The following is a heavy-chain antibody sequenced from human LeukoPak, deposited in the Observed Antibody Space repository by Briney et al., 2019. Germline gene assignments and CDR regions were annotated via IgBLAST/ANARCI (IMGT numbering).Heavy chain of an antibody. J-gene: IGHJ4*02. CDR1: GYTFTSYP. CDR2: INAGNGNT. CDR3: ARGPRAAADDY. Sequence: ASVKVSCKASGYTFTSYPMHWVRQAPGQRLEWMGWINAGNGNTKYSQKFQGRVAITRDTSASTAYMELTSLTSEDTAVYYCARGPRAAADDYWGQGTLVTVSS. D-gene: IGHD6-13*01. V-gene: IGHV1-3*01.